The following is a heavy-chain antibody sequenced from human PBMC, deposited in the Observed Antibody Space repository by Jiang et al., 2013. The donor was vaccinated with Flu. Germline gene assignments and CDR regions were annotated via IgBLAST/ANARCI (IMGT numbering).Heavy chain of an antibody. J-gene: IGHJ4*02. D-gene: IGHD4-23*01. V-gene: IGHV5-51*01. CDR2: IYPGDSDT. CDR3: ARVVTTVVTTSYYFDY. CDR1: GYSFTSYW. Sequence: SLKISCKGSGYSFTSYWIGWVRQMPGKGLEWMGIIYPGDSDTRYSPSFQGQVTISADKSISTAYLQWSSLKASDTAMYYCARVVTTVVTTSYYFDYWGQGTLVTVSS.